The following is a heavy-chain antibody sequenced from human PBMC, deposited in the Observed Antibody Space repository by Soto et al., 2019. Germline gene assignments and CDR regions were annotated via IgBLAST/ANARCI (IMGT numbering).Heavy chain of an antibody. CDR3: ARLGERSTIFGVVERGYYYMDV. V-gene: IGHV3-64*01. Sequence: EVQLVESGGGLVQPGGSLRLSCAASGFTFSSYAMHWVRQAPGKGLEYVSAISSNGGSTYYANSVKGRFTISRDNSKNTLYLQMGSLRAEDMAVYYCARLGERSTIFGVVERGYYYMDVWGKGTTVTVSS. CDR1: GFTFSSYA. CDR2: ISSNGGST. D-gene: IGHD3-3*01. J-gene: IGHJ6*03.